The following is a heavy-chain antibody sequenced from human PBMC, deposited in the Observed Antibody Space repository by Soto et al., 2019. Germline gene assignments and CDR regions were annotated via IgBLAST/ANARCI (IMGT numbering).Heavy chain of an antibody. D-gene: IGHD3-10*01. CDR1: GGSISSGGYY. J-gene: IGHJ6*02. CDR2: IYYSGST. Sequence: SETLSLTCTVSGGSISSGGYYWSWIRQHPGKGLEWIGYIYYSGSTYYNPSLKSRVTISVDTSKNQFSLKLSSVTAADTAVYYCARDPGEPSNYYGSGQYYYYGMDVWGQGTTVTVSS. V-gene: IGHV4-31*03. CDR3: ARDPGEPSNYYGSGQYYYYGMDV.